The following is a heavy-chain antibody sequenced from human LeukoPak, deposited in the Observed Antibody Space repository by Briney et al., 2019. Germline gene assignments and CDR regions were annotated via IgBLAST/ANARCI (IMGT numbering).Heavy chain of an antibody. D-gene: IGHD5-24*01. Sequence: TSETLSLTCTVYGGSFSGYYWSWIRQPPGKGLEWIGEINHSGSTNYNPSLKSRVTISVDTSKTQFSLNLNSMTAADTAEYYCARSRLHPIIFDYWGQGTLVTVSA. CDR3: ARSRLHPIIFDY. CDR2: INHSGST. CDR1: GGSFSGYY. J-gene: IGHJ4*02. V-gene: IGHV4-34*01.